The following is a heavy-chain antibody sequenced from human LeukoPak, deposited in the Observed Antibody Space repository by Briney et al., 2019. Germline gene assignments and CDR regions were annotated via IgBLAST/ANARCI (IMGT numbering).Heavy chain of an antibody. J-gene: IGHJ4*02. V-gene: IGHV5-51*01. CDR3: ARSHDYVWGSYRYTKYYFDY. CDR2: IYPGDSDT. D-gene: IGHD3-16*02. CDR1: AYSFTSYW. Sequence: GESLMISCKGSAYSFTSYWIGWVRQMPGKGLEWMGIIYPGDSDTRYSPSFEGQVTISADKSNSTAYLQWSSLKASDTAMYYCARSHDYVWGSYRYTKYYFDYWGQGTLVTVSS.